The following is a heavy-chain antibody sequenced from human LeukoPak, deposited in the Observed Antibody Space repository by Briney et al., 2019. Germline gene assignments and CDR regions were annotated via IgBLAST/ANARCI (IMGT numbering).Heavy chain of an antibody. CDR2: ISWNSGNI. CDR1: GFTFDDYA. Sequence: GGSLRLSCAASGFTFDDYAMHWVRQAPGKGLEWVSGISWNSGNIGYADSVKGRFTISRDNAKNSLYLQMNSLRAEDTALYYCAKDFMLLAAAGTAAFDIWGKGTTVTVSS. D-gene: IGHD6-13*01. V-gene: IGHV3-9*01. J-gene: IGHJ6*04. CDR3: AKDFMLLAAAGTAAFDI.